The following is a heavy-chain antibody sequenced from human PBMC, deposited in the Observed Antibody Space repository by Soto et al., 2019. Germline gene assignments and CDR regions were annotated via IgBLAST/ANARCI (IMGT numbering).Heavy chain of an antibody. Sequence: PGGSLRLSCAASGFTFSNAWMSCVRQAPWKGLEWFVRIKSKTDGGTTDYAAPVKGRFTISRDDSKNTLYLQMNSLKNEDTAVYYCTIRGLSGSSLFIDYWGKGNLVTVSS. CDR2: IKSKTDGGTT. J-gene: IGHJ4*02. CDR3: TIRGLSGSSLFIDY. V-gene: IGHV3-15*01. D-gene: IGHD1-26*01. CDR1: GFTFSNAW.